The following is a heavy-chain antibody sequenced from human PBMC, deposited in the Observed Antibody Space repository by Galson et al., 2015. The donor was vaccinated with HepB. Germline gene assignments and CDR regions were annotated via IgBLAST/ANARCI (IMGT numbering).Heavy chain of an antibody. Sequence: SLRLSCAASGFIFSSYGMHWVRQAPGKGLEWVALIWYDGSNKYYADSVKGRFTVSRDNSKNTLYLQMNSLRAEDTAVYYCARDHLQELNPRYYYGSGSDYWGQGILVTVSS. V-gene: IGHV3-33*08. CDR1: GFIFSSYG. D-gene: IGHD3-10*01. CDR3: ARDHLQELNPRYYYGSGSDY. CDR2: IWYDGSNK. J-gene: IGHJ4*02.